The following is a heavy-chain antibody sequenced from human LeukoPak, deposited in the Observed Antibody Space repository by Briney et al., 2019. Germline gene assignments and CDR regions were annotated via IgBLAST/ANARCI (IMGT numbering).Heavy chain of an antibody. Sequence: PSETLSLTCTVSGGSISGSFWSWIRQPPGKGLEWIAYIYTSGITNYNPSLKSRVTMSVDTPKNQFSLKLTSVTAADTAVYYCARSDSESFDPWGQGTLVTVSS. CDR3: ARSDSESFDP. CDR1: GGSISGSF. D-gene: IGHD2-21*02. J-gene: IGHJ5*02. CDR2: IYTSGIT. V-gene: IGHV4-4*09.